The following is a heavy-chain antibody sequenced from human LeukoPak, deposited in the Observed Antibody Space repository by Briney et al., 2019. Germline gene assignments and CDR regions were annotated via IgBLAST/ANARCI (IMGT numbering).Heavy chain of an antibody. V-gene: IGHV4-61*02. D-gene: IGHD5-12*01. Sequence: SETLSLTCAVSGAAINSGSYYWTWIRQPAGKGLEWIGRILTTGSTNYNPSLKSRVTISLDTSKKHFSLNLISVTAADTAVYYCARELVAPRPHNDYYFYMDVWGKGTTVTVSS. CDR2: ILTTGST. CDR3: ARELVAPRPHNDYYFYMDV. CDR1: GAAINSGSYY. J-gene: IGHJ6*03.